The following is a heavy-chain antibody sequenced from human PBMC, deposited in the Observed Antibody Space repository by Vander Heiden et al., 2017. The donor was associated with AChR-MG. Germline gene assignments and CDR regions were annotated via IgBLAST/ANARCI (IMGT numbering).Heavy chain of an antibody. CDR2: IWNDGGNK. V-gene: IGHV3-33*01. CDR3: ARSSGHPDWGDY. Sequence: QVQLVESGGGVVQPGRSLRLSCAASGFTLSSHGMHWVRQAPGKGLGWVAIIWNDGGNKYYADSVKGRFTISRDNSKNTLYLQMNNLRAEDTAVYYCARSSGHPDWGDYWGQGTLVTVSS. CDR1: GFTLSSHG. D-gene: IGHD3-22*01. J-gene: IGHJ4*02.